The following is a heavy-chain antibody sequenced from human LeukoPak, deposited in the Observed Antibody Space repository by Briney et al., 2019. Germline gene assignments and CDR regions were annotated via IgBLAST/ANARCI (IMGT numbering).Heavy chain of an antibody. Sequence: GGSLRLSCSASGFTLSSSAMHWVRQAPGKGLEWVSYISPSANTIYYADSMKGRFTISRDNAKNSLFLQMNSLRAEDTALYYCTRGIGSIVTLNWFDPWGQGTLVTVSS. V-gene: IGHV3-48*03. CDR3: TRGIGSIVTLNWFDP. CDR1: GFTLSSSA. CDR2: ISPSANTI. D-gene: IGHD4-11*01. J-gene: IGHJ5*02.